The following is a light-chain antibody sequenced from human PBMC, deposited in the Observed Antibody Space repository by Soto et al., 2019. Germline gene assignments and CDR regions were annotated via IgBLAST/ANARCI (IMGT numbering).Light chain of an antibody. Sequence: QSVLTQPPSASGSPGQSVTISCTGTSSDVGGYNFVSWYQHHPGKAPKLMIYEVNKRPSGVPDRFSGSKSGNTASLTVSGLQAEDEADYYCSSYADTNNYVFGAGTKLTVL. V-gene: IGLV2-8*01. J-gene: IGLJ1*01. CDR1: SSDVGGYNF. CDR3: SSYADTNNYV. CDR2: EVN.